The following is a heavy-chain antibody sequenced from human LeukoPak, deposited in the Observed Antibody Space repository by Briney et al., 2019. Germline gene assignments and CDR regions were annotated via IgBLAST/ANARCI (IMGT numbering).Heavy chain of an antibody. D-gene: IGHD2-2*01. CDR3: AREGIVVVPAEMAYYYYMDV. V-gene: IGHV4-4*07. Sequence: SETLSLTCTVSGGSISSYYWSWIRQPAGKGLEWIGRIYTSGSTNYNPSLKSRVTMSVDTSKNQFSLKLSSVTAADTAVYYCAREGIVVVPAEMAYYYYMDVWGKGTTVTVSS. J-gene: IGHJ6*03. CDR1: GGSISSYY. CDR2: IYTSGST.